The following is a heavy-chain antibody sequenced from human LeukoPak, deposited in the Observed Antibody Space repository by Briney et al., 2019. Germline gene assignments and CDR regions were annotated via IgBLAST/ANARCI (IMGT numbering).Heavy chain of an antibody. CDR2: IWYDGSNK. J-gene: IGHJ4*02. Sequence: PGGSLRLSCAASGFTFSSYGMHWVRQAPGKGLEWVAVIWYDGSNKYYADSVKGRFTISRDNSKSTLYLQMNSLRAEDTAVYYCARDRRDTALDYWGQGTLVTVSS. CDR1: GFTFSSYG. V-gene: IGHV3-33*01. D-gene: IGHD5-18*01. CDR3: ARDRRDTALDY.